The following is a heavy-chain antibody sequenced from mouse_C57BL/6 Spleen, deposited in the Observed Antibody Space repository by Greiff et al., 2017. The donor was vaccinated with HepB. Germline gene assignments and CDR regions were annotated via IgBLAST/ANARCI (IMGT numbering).Heavy chain of an antibody. CDR2: IYPSDSET. Sequence: VQLQQPGAELVRPGSSVKLSCKASGYTFTSYWMDWVKQRPGQGLEWIGNIYPSDSETHYNQKFKDKATLTVDKSSSTAYMQLSSLTSEDSAVYYCARSYYGNYPTYWGQGTSVTVSS. V-gene: IGHV1-61*01. CDR3: ARSYYGNYPTY. J-gene: IGHJ4*01. D-gene: IGHD2-10*01. CDR1: GYTFTSYW.